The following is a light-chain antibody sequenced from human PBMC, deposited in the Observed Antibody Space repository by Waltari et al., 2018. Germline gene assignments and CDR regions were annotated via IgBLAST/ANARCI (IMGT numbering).Light chain of an antibody. V-gene: IGKV2-30*01. CDR1: QSLGNTY. CDR3: MQGTHWPYT. Sequence: DVVLTQSPLSLPVTLGQPASISCRSSQSLGNTYLNWFQQRPGQSPRRLIYKVSNQDSGVPDRFSGSGSGTVFTLEISRVEAEDVGVYYCMQGTHWPYTFGQGTKLEIK. CDR2: KVS. J-gene: IGKJ2*01.